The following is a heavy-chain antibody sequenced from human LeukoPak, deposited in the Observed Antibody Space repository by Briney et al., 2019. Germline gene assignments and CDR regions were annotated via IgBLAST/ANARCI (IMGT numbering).Heavy chain of an antibody. Sequence: GGSLRLSCAASGFTFSTYTIHWVRQVPGKGLMWVSRITNDGTSTTYADSVKGRFTISRDNAKNSLYLQMNSLRGEDTAVYYCARDIDWLDCWGQGTLVTVSS. CDR3: ARDIDWLDC. J-gene: IGHJ5*01. CDR1: GFTFSTYT. CDR2: ITNDGTST. D-gene: IGHD2-15*01. V-gene: IGHV3-74*01.